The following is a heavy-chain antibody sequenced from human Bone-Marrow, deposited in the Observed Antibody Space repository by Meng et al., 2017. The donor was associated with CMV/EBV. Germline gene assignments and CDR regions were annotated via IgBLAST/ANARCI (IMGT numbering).Heavy chain of an antibody. V-gene: IGHV1-69-2*01. D-gene: IGHD3-3*01. J-gene: IGHJ5*02. CDR3: ARENGNARPYYDFWSGYYTVNWFDP. Sequence: HWVQQAPGKGPEWMGLVDPEDGETIYAEKFQGRVSITADTSTDTAYLDLSSLRFEDTAVYYCARENGNARPYYDFWSGYYTVNWFDPWGQGTLVTVSS. CDR2: VDPEDGET.